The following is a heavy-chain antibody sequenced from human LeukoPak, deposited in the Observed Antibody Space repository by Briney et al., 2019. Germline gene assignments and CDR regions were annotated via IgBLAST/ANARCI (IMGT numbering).Heavy chain of an antibody. V-gene: IGHV1-2*02. CDR2: INPNSGGT. D-gene: IGHD2-2*01. Sequence: ASVKVSCKASGYTFTGYYMHWVRQAPGQGLEWMGWINPNSGGTNYAQKFQGRVTMTRDTSISTAYTELSRLRSDDTAVYYCARDLTCSSTSCENNWFDPWGQGTLVTVSS. CDR1: GYTFTGYY. CDR3: ARDLTCSSTSCENNWFDP. J-gene: IGHJ5*02.